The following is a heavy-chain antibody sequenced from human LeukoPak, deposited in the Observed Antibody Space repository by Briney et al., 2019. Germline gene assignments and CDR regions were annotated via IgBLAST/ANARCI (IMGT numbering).Heavy chain of an antibody. J-gene: IGHJ3*02. V-gene: IGHV4-39*01. D-gene: IGHD1-1*01. Sequence: TLSLTCTVSGGSISSCIYYWGWIRQPPGKGLEWIGSIYYSGSTYYNPSLKSRVTISVDTSKNQFSLKLSSVTAADTAVYYCASPNWNPRGAFDIWGQGTMVTVSS. CDR2: IYYSGST. CDR3: ASPNWNPRGAFDI. CDR1: GGSISSCIYY.